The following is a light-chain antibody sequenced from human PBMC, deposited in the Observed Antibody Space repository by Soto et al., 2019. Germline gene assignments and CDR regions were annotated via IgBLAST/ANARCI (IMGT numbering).Light chain of an antibody. J-gene: IGKJ1*01. CDR2: AAS. Sequence: DIQMTQSPSSLSASVGDRVTITCRASQSISSYLNWYQQKPGKAPKLLIYAASSLQSGVPSRFSGSGSGTDFTLTISSLQPEDFSTYYCQQSYSPREWTFGQGTKVEIK. CDR1: QSISSY. CDR3: QQSYSPREWT. V-gene: IGKV1-39*01.